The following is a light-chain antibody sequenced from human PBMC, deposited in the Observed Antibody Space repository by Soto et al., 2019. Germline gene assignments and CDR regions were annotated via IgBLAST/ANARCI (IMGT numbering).Light chain of an antibody. CDR3: SSYTSGSTWV. CDR2: EVS. V-gene: IGLV2-14*01. Sequence: QSVLTQPASVSGSPGQSITISCTGTSSDVGGYDYVSWYQQHPGKAPKLIIYEVSNRPSGVSNRFSGSKSAITASLTISGLQAEDEADYYCSSYTSGSTWVFGGGTKVTVL. CDR1: SSDVGGYDY. J-gene: IGLJ3*02.